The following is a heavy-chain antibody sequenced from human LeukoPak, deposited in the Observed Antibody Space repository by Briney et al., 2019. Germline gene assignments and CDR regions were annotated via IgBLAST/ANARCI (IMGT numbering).Heavy chain of an antibody. CDR3: ARLFKGYSSSWSYFDY. D-gene: IGHD6-6*01. Sequence: GESLKISCKGSGYSFTSYWIGWVRQMPGKGLEWMGIIYPGDSDTRYSPSFQGQVTISADKSISTAYLQWSSLKASDTAMYYCARLFKGYSSSWSYFDYWGQGTLVTVSS. V-gene: IGHV5-51*01. J-gene: IGHJ4*02. CDR2: IYPGDSDT. CDR1: GYSFTSYW.